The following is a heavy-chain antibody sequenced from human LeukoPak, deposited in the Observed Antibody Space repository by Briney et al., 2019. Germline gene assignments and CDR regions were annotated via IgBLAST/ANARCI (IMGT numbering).Heavy chain of an antibody. D-gene: IGHD6-13*01. CDR1: GGSISSYY. Sequence: SETLSLTCTVSGGSISSYYWSWIRQPAGKGLEWIGRIYTSGSTDYNPSLKSRVTMSVDTSKNQFSLKLSSVTAADTAVYYCAREAAAGNWFDPWGQGTLVTVSS. CDR3: AREAAAGNWFDP. J-gene: IGHJ5*02. V-gene: IGHV4-4*07. CDR2: IYTSGST.